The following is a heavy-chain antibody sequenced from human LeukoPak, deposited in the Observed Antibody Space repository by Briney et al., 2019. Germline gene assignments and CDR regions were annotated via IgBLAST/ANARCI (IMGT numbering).Heavy chain of an antibody. CDR3: AKDVSGVAGDAFDI. Sequence: PGGSLRLSCAASGFTFDDYAMHWVRQAPGKGLEWVSLISGDGGSTYYADSVKGRFTISRDNSKNSLYLQMNSLRTEDTAVYYCAKDVSGVAGDAFDIWGQGTMVTVSS. D-gene: IGHD1-26*01. CDR2: ISGDGGST. J-gene: IGHJ3*02. V-gene: IGHV3-43*02. CDR1: GFTFDDYA.